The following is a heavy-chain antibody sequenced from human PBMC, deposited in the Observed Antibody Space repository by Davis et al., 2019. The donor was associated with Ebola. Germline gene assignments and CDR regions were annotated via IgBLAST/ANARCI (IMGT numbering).Heavy chain of an antibody. CDR3: ARGVGAATRFDP. Sequence: MPSETLSLTCAVYGGSFSGYYWSWIRQPPGQGLEWIGEINHSGSTNYNPSLKSRVTISVDTSKNQFSLKLSSVTAADTAVYYCARGVGAATRFDPWGQGTLVTVSS. D-gene: IGHD4-17*01. CDR2: INHSGST. J-gene: IGHJ5*02. V-gene: IGHV4-34*01. CDR1: GGSFSGYY.